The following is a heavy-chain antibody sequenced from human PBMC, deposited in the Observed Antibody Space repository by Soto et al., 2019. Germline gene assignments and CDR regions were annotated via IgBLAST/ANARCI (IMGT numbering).Heavy chain of an antibody. CDR3: ARGRDY. CDR2: IYYSGST. Sequence: SETLSLTCTVSGGSISSYYWSWIRQPPGKGLEWIGYIYYSGSTNYNPSLKSRVTISVDTSKNQFSLKLSSVTAADTAVYYGARGRDYWGQGTLVTVSS. V-gene: IGHV4-59*01. CDR1: GGSISSYY. J-gene: IGHJ4*02.